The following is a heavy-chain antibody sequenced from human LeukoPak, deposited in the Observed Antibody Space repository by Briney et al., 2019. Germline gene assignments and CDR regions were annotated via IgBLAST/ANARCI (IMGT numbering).Heavy chain of an antibody. V-gene: IGHV4-31*11. CDR3: ARDPSYHDYYDSSGYYDY. J-gene: IGHJ4*02. D-gene: IGHD3-22*01. CDR1: GGSISSGGYY. Sequence: TSETLSLTCAVSGGSISSGGYYWSWIRQHPGKGLEWIGHIFYSGSTYYNPSLKSRVTISIGTSKDQFSLKLSSVTAADTAVYYCARDPSYHDYYDSSGYYDYWGQGTLVTVSS. CDR2: IFYSGST.